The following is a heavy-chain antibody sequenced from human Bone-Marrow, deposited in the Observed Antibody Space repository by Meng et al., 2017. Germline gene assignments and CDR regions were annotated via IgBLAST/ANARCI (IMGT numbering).Heavy chain of an antibody. J-gene: IGHJ3*02. CDR2: IKSSGRTM. CDR1: GFTFSSYE. CDR3: AKEYSHDNSGYDAFHI. D-gene: IGHD3-22*01. V-gene: IGHV3-48*03. Sequence: GESLKISCAASGFTFSSYEMNWVRQAPGKGLEWVSNIKSSGRTMYADSVKGRFTISRDNARNSLYLQMNSLRAEDTAVYYCAKEYSHDNSGYDAFHIWGQGTRVT.